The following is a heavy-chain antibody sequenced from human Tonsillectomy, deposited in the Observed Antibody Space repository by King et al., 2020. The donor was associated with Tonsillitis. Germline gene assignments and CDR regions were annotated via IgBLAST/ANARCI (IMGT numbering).Heavy chain of an antibody. CDR3: ARETSRYYGSGSDYNVTHYFDY. CDR2: IWYDGSNK. Sequence: VQLVESGGGVVQPGRSLRLSCAASGFTFSSYGMHWVRQAPGKGLEWVAVIWYDGSNKYYADSVKGRFTISRDNSKNTLYLQMNSLRAEDTAVYYCARETSRYYGSGSDYNVTHYFDYWGQGTLVTVAS. D-gene: IGHD3-10*01. J-gene: IGHJ4*02. V-gene: IGHV3-33*01. CDR1: GFTFSSYG.